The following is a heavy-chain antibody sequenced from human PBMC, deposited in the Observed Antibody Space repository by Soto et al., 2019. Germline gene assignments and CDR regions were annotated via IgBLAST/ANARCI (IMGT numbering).Heavy chain of an antibody. CDR3: AKNYQFDS. CDR1: GFTFTAYA. J-gene: IGHJ4*02. CDR2: INTAEGGT. V-gene: IGHV3-23*01. D-gene: IGHD2-2*01. Sequence: EVQLLESGGGLVQPGGPLRLFCTASGFTFTAYAMSWVRQAPGKGPEWVSSINTAEGGTNYAESVKGRFTISRDNSKNTLYLQMDSLRAEDTAMYYCAKNYQFDSWGQGTLVIVSS.